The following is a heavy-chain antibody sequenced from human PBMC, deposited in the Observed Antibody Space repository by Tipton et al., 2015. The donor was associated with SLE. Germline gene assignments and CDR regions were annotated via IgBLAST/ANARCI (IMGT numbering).Heavy chain of an antibody. D-gene: IGHD2-21*01. CDR2: IYYSGST. CDR3: ARAGSWHIVDAFDI. Sequence: TLSLTCTVSGGSISSGGYYWSWIRQHPGKGLEWIGYIYYSGSTHYNPSLKSRVTISVDTSKNQFSLKLSSVTAADTAVYYCARAGSWHIVDAFDIWGQGTMVTVSS. J-gene: IGHJ3*02. CDR1: GGSISSGGYY. V-gene: IGHV4-31*03.